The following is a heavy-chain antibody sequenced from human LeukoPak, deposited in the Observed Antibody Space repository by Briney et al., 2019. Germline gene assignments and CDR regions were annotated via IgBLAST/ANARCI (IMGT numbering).Heavy chain of an antibody. V-gene: IGHV4-4*07. J-gene: IGHJ5*02. CDR2: MSTSGNS. Sequence: SETLSLTCTVPGGSISGYYWSWIRQPAGKGLEWIGRMSTSGNSNYIPSLVSRVTMSVDTSKNQFSLNLSSVTAADTAVHYCARESGSMRWFDPWGQGTLVTVSS. CDR3: ARESGSMRWFDP. CDR1: GGSISGYY. D-gene: IGHD6-25*01.